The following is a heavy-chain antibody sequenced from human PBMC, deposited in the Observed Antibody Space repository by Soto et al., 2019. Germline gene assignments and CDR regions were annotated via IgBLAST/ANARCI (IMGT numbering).Heavy chain of an antibody. J-gene: IGHJ4*02. V-gene: IGHV1-69*01. D-gene: IGHD1-7*01. CDR2: IIPIFGTA. CDR3: ARDLLKELAFDY. CDR1: GGTFSSYA. Sequence: QVQLVQSGAEVKKPGSSVKVSCKASGGTFSSYAISWVRQAPGQGLEWMGGIIPIFGTADYAQKFQGRVTITADESTSTAYMELRSLRSEDTAVYYCARDLLKELAFDYWGQGTLVTVSS.